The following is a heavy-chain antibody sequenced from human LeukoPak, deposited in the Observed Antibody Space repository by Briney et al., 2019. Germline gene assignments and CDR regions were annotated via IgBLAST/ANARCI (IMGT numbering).Heavy chain of an antibody. D-gene: IGHD6-13*01. Sequence: GRSLRLSCAASGFTFSSYSMNWVRQAPGKGLEWVSAISGSGGSTYYADSVKGRFTISRDNSKNTLYLQMNSLRAEDTAVYYCAKDSLYGSSWLPKYYFDYWGQGTLVTVSS. CDR1: GFTFSSYS. J-gene: IGHJ4*02. CDR3: AKDSLYGSSWLPKYYFDY. CDR2: ISGSGGST. V-gene: IGHV3-23*01.